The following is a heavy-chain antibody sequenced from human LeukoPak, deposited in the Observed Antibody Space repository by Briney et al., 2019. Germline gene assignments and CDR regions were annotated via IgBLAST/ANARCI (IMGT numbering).Heavy chain of an antibody. J-gene: IGHJ4*02. CDR1: GYTFTGYY. CDR2: INPNSGGT. Sequence: GASVKVSFKASGYTFTGYYMHWVRQAPGHGLEWMGWINPNSGGTNYAQKFQGRVTMTRDTSISTAYMELSRLRSDDTAVYYCARRTSIAVAGMGDYWGQGTLVTVSS. V-gene: IGHV1-2*02. CDR3: ARRTSIAVAGMGDY. D-gene: IGHD6-19*01.